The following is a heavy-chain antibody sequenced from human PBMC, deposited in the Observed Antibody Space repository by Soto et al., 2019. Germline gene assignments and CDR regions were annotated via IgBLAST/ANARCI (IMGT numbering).Heavy chain of an antibody. Sequence: QVQLVQSGAEVTKPGSSVKVSCKASGGTFSSYAISWVRQAPGQGIEWMGGIIPIFGTANYAQKFQGRVTITADESTSTTYLELSSLRSADTAVYYCAREVYYGSGSYRPFDYWGQGTLVTVSS. CDR2: IIPIFGTA. J-gene: IGHJ4*02. CDR3: AREVYYGSGSYRPFDY. V-gene: IGHV1-69*01. D-gene: IGHD3-10*01. CDR1: GGTFSSYA.